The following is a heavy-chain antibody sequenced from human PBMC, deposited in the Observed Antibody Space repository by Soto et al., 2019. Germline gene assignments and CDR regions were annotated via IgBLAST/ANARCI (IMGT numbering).Heavy chain of an antibody. Sequence: QVQLQESGPGLVKPSGTLSLTCAVSGDSISSDKWWSWVRQPPGKGLEWIGEIHHSGRTNYNPSLKSRVTILVEKSKNQVSLELSSMTAADTAVYYCARGGDWQFDYWGQGTLLTFSS. CDR1: GDSISSDKW. D-gene: IGHD2-21*02. CDR2: IHHSGRT. CDR3: ARGGDWQFDY. J-gene: IGHJ4*02. V-gene: IGHV4-4*02.